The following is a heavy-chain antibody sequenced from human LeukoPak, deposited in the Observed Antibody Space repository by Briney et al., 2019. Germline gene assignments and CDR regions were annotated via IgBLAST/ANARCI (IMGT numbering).Heavy chain of an antibody. D-gene: IGHD3-10*01. CDR2: INSDGSST. CDR3: ARITYYYGSGSPRDY. J-gene: IGHJ4*02. Sequence: GGSLRLSCAASGFTFSSYWMHWVRQAPGKGLVWVSRINSDGSSTSYADSVKGRFTISRDNAKNTLYLQMNSLRAEDTAVYYCARITYYYGSGSPRDYWGQGTLVTVSS. CDR1: GFTFSSYW. V-gene: IGHV3-74*01.